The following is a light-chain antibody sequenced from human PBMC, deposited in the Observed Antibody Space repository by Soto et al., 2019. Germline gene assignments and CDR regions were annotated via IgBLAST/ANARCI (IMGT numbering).Light chain of an antibody. CDR1: QSVSSN. Sequence: EIVMTQSPATLSVSPGERATLSCRASQSVSSNLAWYQQKPGQAPRLLIYGASTRATDIPARFSGSGSGTEFTLTISSLQSEECAVYYCQQYNHSPTFGQGTKVEI. CDR3: QQYNHSPT. J-gene: IGKJ1*01. V-gene: IGKV3D-15*01. CDR2: GAS.